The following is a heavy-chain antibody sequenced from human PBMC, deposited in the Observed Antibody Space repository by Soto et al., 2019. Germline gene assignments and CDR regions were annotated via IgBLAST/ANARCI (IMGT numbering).Heavy chain of an antibody. D-gene: IGHD5-12*01. CDR1: GDTFNNYP. V-gene: IGHV1-69*01. CDR2: SIPIFGTA. Sequence: CKASGDTFNNYPITWVRQAPGEGLEWMGGSIPIFGTANYAQNFQGRVTISVDESTSTAYMELSSLRSEDTAVYYCARGRGYSGDDHYYYFDMDVWGQGTTVTVSS. CDR3: ARGRGYSGDDHYYYFDMDV. J-gene: IGHJ6*02.